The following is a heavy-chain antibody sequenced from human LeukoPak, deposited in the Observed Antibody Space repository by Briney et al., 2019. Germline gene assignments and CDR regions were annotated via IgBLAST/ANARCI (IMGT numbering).Heavy chain of an antibody. V-gene: IGHV3-30*04. J-gene: IGHJ4*02. CDR3: ATSIRRITISS. Sequence: GGSLRHSCAASGFTFSTYAMHWVRQAPGKGLEWLTVISYNGSHQYYSDSVRGRFTISRDNSRNSVFLQINRLRPEDTAVYYCATSIRRITISSWGQGTLVTVSS. CDR1: GFTFSTYA. CDR2: ISYNGSHQ. D-gene: IGHD3-3*01.